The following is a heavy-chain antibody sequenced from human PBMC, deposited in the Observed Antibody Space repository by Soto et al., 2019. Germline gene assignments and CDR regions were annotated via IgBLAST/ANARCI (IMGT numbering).Heavy chain of an antibody. CDR1: GFSFSSYW. D-gene: IGHD1-26*01. CDR3: RHTWA. Sequence: EVQMVESGGGLVQPGGSLRLSCAASGFSFSSYWVYWVRQAPGKVLEWVANVNEDGTEKNYVDSVKGRFTISQDNANNALYLQMNSLRAEDTAVYYCRHTWAGGQGTLVTVSS. CDR2: VNEDGTEK. J-gene: IGHJ4*02. V-gene: IGHV3-7*01.